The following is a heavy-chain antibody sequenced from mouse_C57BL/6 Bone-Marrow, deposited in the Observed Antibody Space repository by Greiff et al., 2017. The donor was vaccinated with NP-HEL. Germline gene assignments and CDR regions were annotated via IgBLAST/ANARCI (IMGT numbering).Heavy chain of an antibody. Sequence: QVTLKESGPGILQSSQTLSLTCSFSGFSLSTSGMGVSWIRQPSGKGLEWLAHIYWDDDKRYNPSLKSRLTISKDTSRNQVFLKITSVDTADTATYYCARSSGGNWDRDGYYFDYWGQGTTLTVSS. J-gene: IGHJ2*01. CDR1: GFSLSTSGMG. CDR3: ARSSGGNWDRDGYYFDY. CDR2: IYWDDDK. D-gene: IGHD4-1*01. V-gene: IGHV8-12*01.